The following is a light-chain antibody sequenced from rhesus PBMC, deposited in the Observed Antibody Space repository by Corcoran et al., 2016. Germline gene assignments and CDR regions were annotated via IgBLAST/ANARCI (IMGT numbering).Light chain of an antibody. CDR2: KAS. CDR3: QHGYGTPYS. Sequence: DIQMTQSPSSLSASVGDRVTITCRASENVHNYLNWYQQKPGKAPKRLIYKASTLQSGVPSRFSGSGSGTDYTFTLSSRQPEDVATYYCQHGYGTPYSFGQGTKVEIK. V-gene: IGKV1-74*01. J-gene: IGKJ2*01. CDR1: ENVHNY.